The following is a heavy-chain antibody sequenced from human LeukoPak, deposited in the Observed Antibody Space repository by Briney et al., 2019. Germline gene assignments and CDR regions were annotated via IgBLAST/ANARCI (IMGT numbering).Heavy chain of an antibody. J-gene: IGHJ1*01. CDR2: ISGSGGST. Sequence: GALRLSCAASGFTLSSYAMRWVRQAPGKGLEWVSAISGSGGSTYYADSVKGRFTISRDNSKNTLYLQMNSLRAEDTAVYYCAKAITVAAHFQHWGQGTLVTVSS. CDR1: GFTLSSYA. V-gene: IGHV3-23*01. CDR3: AKAITVAAHFQH. D-gene: IGHD6-19*01.